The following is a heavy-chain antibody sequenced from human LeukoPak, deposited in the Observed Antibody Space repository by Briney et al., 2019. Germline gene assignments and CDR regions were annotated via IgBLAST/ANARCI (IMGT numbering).Heavy chain of an antibody. V-gene: IGHV1-69*04. J-gene: IGHJ5*02. CDR3: ARSIPLWKELRRDWFDP. Sequence: GASVKVSCKASGGTFSTYVISWVRQAPGQGLEWMGRIIPILGIANYAQKFQGRVTITRNTSISTAYMELSSLRSEDTAVYYCARSIPLWKELRRDWFDPWGQGTLVIVSS. CDR2: IIPILGIA. CDR1: GGTFSTYV. D-gene: IGHD3-10*01.